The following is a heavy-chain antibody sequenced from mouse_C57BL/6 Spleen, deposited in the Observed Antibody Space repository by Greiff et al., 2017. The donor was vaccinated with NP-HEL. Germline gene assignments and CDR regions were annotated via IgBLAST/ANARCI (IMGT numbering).Heavy chain of an antibody. J-gene: IGHJ3*01. D-gene: IGHD2-5*01. V-gene: IGHV1-15*01. Sequence: QVQLKQSGAELVRPGASVTLSCKASGYTFTDYEMHWVKQTPVHGLEWIGAIDTETGGTAYNQKFKGKAILTADKSSSTAYMELRSLTSEASAVYYCTRLDDSNLAWFAYWGQGTLVTVSA. CDR2: IDTETGGT. CDR1: GYTFTDYE. CDR3: TRLDDSNLAWFAY.